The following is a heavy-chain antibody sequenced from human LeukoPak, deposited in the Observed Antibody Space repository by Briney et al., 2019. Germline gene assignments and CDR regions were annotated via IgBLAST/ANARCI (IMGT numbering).Heavy chain of an antibody. V-gene: IGHV3-48*03. CDR3: ARDGSSSYYYYGMDV. CDR1: GFTFTSHE. CDR2: ISSSGDTI. D-gene: IGHD6-13*01. Sequence: GGSLRLSCAASGFTFTSHEMNWIRQAPGKGLEWVSYISSSGDTIYYADSVRGRFTISRDNAKNSLYLQMNSLRAEDTAVYYCARDGSSSYYYYGMDVWGQGTTVTVSS. J-gene: IGHJ6*02.